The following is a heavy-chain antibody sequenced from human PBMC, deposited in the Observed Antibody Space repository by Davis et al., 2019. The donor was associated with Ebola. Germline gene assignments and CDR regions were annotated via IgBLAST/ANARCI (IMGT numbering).Heavy chain of an antibody. D-gene: IGHD3-22*01. CDR1: GFTLSSYN. CDR3: ARDVYFFDSSGYYYDPNWFDP. J-gene: IGHJ5*02. V-gene: IGHV3-21*01. Sequence: GGSLRLSCEASGFTLSSYNMNWVRQAPGKGLEWVSSISSSSRHTYYADSVKGRFSISRDNAKNSLYLQMNSLRAEDTAVYYRARDVYFFDSSGYYYDPNWFDPWGQGTLVTVSS. CDR2: ISSSSRHT.